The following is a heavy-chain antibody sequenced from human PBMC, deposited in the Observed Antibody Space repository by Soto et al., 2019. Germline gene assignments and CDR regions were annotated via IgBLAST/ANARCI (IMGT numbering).Heavy chain of an antibody. Sequence: PGGSVRLSCAASVFTFSSYSMNWVRQAPGKGLEWVSSISSSSSYIYYADSVKGRFTISRDNAKNSPYLQMNSLRAEDTAVYYCARAKLRLPPNWFDPWGQGTLVTVSS. D-gene: IGHD2-21*02. V-gene: IGHV3-21*01. CDR2: ISSSSSYI. J-gene: IGHJ5*02. CDR3: ARAKLRLPPNWFDP. CDR1: VFTFSSYS.